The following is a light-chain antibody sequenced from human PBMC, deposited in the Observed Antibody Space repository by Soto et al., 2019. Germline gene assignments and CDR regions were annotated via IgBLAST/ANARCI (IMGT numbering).Light chain of an antibody. Sequence: QSALTQPPSASGSPGQSVTISCTGTSSDVGAYDYVSWYQQHPGKAPKLMIYEINKRPSGVPDRFSGSKSGNTASLTVSGLQAEDEADYYCVAWDDSLNGWVFGGGTKLTVL. V-gene: IGLV2-8*01. CDR3: VAWDDSLNGWV. CDR1: SSDVGAYDY. J-gene: IGLJ3*02. CDR2: EIN.